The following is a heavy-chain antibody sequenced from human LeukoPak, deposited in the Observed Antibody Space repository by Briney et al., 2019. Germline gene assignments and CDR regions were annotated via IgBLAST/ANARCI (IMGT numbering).Heavy chain of an antibody. CDR1: GFTFSSYP. Sequence: GGSLRLSCAASGFTFSSYPMSWVRQAPGKGLEWVSALSDSGANTYYADSVKGRFTISRDNSKNTLYLQMNSLRAEDTAVYYCAKGMGTLNSFFDYWGQGTLVTVSS. CDR2: LSDSGANT. V-gene: IGHV3-23*01. D-gene: IGHD4-23*01. J-gene: IGHJ4*02. CDR3: AKGMGTLNSFFDY.